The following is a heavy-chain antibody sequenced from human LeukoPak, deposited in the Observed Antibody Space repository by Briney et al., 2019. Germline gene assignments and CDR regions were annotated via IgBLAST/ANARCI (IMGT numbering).Heavy chain of an antibody. CDR1: GYTFTSYY. CDR2: ISAYNGNT. CDR3: ARIAGTFDWLFPLIDY. V-gene: IGHV1-18*04. J-gene: IGHJ4*02. D-gene: IGHD3-9*01. Sequence: ASVKVSCKASGYTFTSYYMHWVRQAPGQGLEWMGWISAYNGNTNHAQKLQGRVTMTTDTSTSTAYMELRSLRSDDTAVYYCARIAGTFDWLFPLIDYWGQGTLVTVSS.